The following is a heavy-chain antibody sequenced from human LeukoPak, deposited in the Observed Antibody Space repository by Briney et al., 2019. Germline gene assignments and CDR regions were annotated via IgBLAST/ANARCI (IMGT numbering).Heavy chain of an antibody. J-gene: IGHJ4*02. V-gene: IGHV3-21*01. D-gene: IGHD6-19*01. Sequence: GGSLRLSCAASGFTFSSYSMNWVRQAPGKGLEWVSSISSSSSYIYYADSVKGRFTISRGNAKNSLYLQMNSLRAEDTAVYYCARRGSSGWSTPIDYWGQGTLVTVSS. CDR2: ISSSSSYI. CDR3: ARRGSSGWSTPIDY. CDR1: GFTFSSYS.